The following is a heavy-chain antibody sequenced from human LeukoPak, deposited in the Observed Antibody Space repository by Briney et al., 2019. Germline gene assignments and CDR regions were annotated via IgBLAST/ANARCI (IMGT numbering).Heavy chain of an antibody. CDR3: ARVAPQLRFLEWFWTN. CDR2: ISYDGSNK. Sequence: PGGSLRLSCVASGFTFSTSGIHWVRQAPGKGLEWVAVISYDGSNKYYADSVKGRFTISRDNSKNTLYLQMNSLRAEDTAVYYCARVAPQLRFLEWFWTNWGQGTLVTVSS. V-gene: IGHV3-30*03. J-gene: IGHJ4*02. CDR1: GFTFSTSG. D-gene: IGHD3-3*01.